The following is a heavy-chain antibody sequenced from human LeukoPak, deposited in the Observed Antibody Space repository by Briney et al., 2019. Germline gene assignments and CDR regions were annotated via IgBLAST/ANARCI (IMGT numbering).Heavy chain of an antibody. V-gene: IGHV3-53*01. CDR2: IYSGGST. CDR1: GFTVSSNY. Sequence: PGGSLRLSCAASGFTVSSNYMSWVRQAPGKGLEWVSVIYSGGSTYYADSVKGRFTISRDNSKNTLYLQMNSLRAEDTAVYYCAKDHPVGATADFDYWGQGTLVTVSS. D-gene: IGHD1-26*01. CDR3: AKDHPVGATADFDY. J-gene: IGHJ4*02.